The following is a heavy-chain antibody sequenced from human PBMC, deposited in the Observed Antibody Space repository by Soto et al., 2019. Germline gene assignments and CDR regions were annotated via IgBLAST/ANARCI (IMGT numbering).Heavy chain of an antibody. V-gene: IGHV3-33*01. J-gene: IGHJ4*02. D-gene: IGHD3-10*01. CDR3: ARGGFGNASVFDS. CDR1: GFTFGSYA. Sequence: GGSLRLSCAASGFTFGSYAIHWVRQAPGKGLDWVTIIWYDGSTKHYADSVRGRFTISRDNSKNTVYLQMNSLRAEDTAVYYCARGGFGNASVFDSWGQGPPVTVSS. CDR2: IWYDGSTK.